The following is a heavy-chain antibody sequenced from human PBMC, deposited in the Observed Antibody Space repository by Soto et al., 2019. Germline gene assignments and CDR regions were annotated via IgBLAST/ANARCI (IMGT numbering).Heavy chain of an antibody. CDR2: IHYSGTT. CDR1: GGSMRNYF. CDR3: AAGEASSRNLAPYYLDF. D-gene: IGHD6-13*01. V-gene: IGHV4-59*01. Sequence: SETLSLTCTVSGGSMRNYFWTWIRQPPGKGLEWIGYIHYSGTTSSFPSYNPSLRSRVTISEDTSKNQFSLKLLSVTTADTAVYFCAAGEASSRNLAPYYLDFWGQGTLVTVSS. J-gene: IGHJ4*02.